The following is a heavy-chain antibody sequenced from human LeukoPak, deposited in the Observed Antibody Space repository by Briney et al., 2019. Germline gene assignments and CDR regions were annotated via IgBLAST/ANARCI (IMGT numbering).Heavy chain of an antibody. CDR1: GYTFTGYY. D-gene: IGHD3-10*01. Sequence: RASVKVSCKASGYTFTGYYMHWVRQAPGQGLEWMGWINPNSGGTNYAQKFQGRVTMIRDTSISTAYMELSRLRSDDAAVYYCARDKGFGELLSWFDPWGQGTPVTVSS. CDR2: INPNSGGT. J-gene: IGHJ5*02. CDR3: ARDKGFGELLSWFDP. V-gene: IGHV1-2*02.